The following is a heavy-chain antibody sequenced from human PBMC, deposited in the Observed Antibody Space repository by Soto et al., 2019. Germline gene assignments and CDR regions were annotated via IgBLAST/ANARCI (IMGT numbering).Heavy chain of an antibody. CDR3: ARAGGPRTNY. CDR1: GGSFSGYY. D-gene: IGHD3-16*01. Sequence: QVQLQQWGAGLLKPSETLSLTCAVYGGSFSGYYWSWIRQPQGKGLEWIGEINHSGSTNYKPSLKSRVTISVDTSKNQFSLKLSSVTAADTAVYYCARAGGPRTNYWGQGTLVTVSS. J-gene: IGHJ4*02. CDR2: INHSGST. V-gene: IGHV4-34*01.